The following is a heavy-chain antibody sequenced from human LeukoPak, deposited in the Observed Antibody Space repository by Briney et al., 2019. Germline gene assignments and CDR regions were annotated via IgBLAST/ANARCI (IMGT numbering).Heavy chain of an antibody. J-gene: IGHJ4*02. CDR2: IYSGGST. Sequence: GRSLRLSCAASGFTVSSNYMSWVRQAPGKGLEWVSVIYSGGSTYYADSVKGRFTISRDNSKNTLYLQMNSLRAEDTAVYYCARELWFGELSPWGQGTLVTVSS. D-gene: IGHD3-10*01. CDR3: ARELWFGELSP. V-gene: IGHV3-66*01. CDR1: GFTVSSNY.